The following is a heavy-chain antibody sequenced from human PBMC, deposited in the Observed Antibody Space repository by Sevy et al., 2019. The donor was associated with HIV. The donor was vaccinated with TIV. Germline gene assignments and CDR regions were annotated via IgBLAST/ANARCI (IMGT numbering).Heavy chain of an antibody. CDR3: ARDGALYSNLRKYHYYGMDV. CDR2: IYTSGST. J-gene: IGHJ6*02. V-gene: IGHV4-61*02. Sequence: SETLSLTCTVSGGSISSGSYYWSWIRQPAGKGLEWIGRIYTSGSTNYNPPLKSRVTMSVDTSKNQFSLKLSSVTAADTAVYYCARDGALYSNLRKYHYYGMDVWGQGTTVTVSS. D-gene: IGHD4-4*01. CDR1: GGSISSGSYY.